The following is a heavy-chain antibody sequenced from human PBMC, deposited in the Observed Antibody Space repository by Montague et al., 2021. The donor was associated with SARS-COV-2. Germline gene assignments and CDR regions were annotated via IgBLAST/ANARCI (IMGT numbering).Heavy chain of an antibody. J-gene: IGHJ4*02. Sequence: SETLSLTCTVSGDSVSSSDYYWGWIRQPPGKGLEWLGIVYYSGYTYYNPSRKGRVTISIDTSKNQFSLKLNSLTAADTAIYYCARRRLREDYFDFWGQGTLVTVSS. CDR3: ARRRLREDYFDF. D-gene: IGHD4-17*01. V-gene: IGHV4-39*01. CDR2: VYYSGYT. CDR1: GDSVSSSDYY.